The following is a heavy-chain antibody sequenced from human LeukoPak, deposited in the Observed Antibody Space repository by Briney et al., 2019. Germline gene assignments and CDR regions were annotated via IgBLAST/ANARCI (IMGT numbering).Heavy chain of an antibody. Sequence: ASVKVSCKASGGTFSSYAISWVRQAPGQGLEWMGGIITIFGTANYAQKFQGRVTITTDESTSTAYMELSSLRSEDTAVYYCASGGLRYDYSLPNWFDPWGQGTLVTVSS. D-gene: IGHD4-11*01. CDR1: GGTFSSYA. J-gene: IGHJ5*02. V-gene: IGHV1-69*05. CDR3: ASGGLRYDYSLPNWFDP. CDR2: IITIFGTA.